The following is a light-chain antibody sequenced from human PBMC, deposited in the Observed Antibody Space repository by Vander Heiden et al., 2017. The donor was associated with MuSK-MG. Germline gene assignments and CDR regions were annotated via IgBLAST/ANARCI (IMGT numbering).Light chain of an antibody. V-gene: IGLV3-19*01. Sequence: SSELTQDPAVSVALGQTVRITCQGDSLRSYYTSWYQQKPGQAPVLFIHAKTNRPSGIPARFSGSSSGNTASLTITGAQAEDEADYFCDSRDSSGNHVIFGGGTKLTVL. CDR1: SLRSYY. J-gene: IGLJ2*01. CDR2: AKT. CDR3: DSRDSSGNHVI.